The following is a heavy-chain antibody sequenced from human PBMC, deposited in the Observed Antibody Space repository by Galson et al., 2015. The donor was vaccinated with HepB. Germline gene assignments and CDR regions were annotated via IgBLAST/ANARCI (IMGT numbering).Heavy chain of an antibody. CDR2: IYSGGST. CDR3: ASNSRYSGYDYYFDY. V-gene: IGHV3-53*01. J-gene: IGHJ4*02. CDR1: GLTVSSNY. D-gene: IGHD5-12*01. Sequence: SLRLSCAASGLTVSSNYMSWVRQAPGKGLEWVSVIYSGGSTYYADSVKGRFTISRDNSKNTLYLQMNSLRAEDTAVYYCASNSRYSGYDYYFDYWGQGTLVTVSS.